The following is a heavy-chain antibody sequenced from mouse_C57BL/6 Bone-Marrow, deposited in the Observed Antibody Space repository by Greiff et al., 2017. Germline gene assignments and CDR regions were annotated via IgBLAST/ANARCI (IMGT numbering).Heavy chain of an antibody. J-gene: IGHJ1*03. D-gene: IGHD1-1*01. CDR2: INPNNGGT. Sequence: VQLQQSGPELVKPGASVKMSCKASGYTFTDYNMHWVKQSHGKSLEWIGYINPNNGGTSSNQKFKGKATLTVNKSSSTAYMELRSLTSEDSAVYYCARGDYYYGSSYWYFDVWGTGTTVTVSS. CDR3: ARGDYYYGSSYWYFDV. V-gene: IGHV1-22*01. CDR1: GYTFTDYN.